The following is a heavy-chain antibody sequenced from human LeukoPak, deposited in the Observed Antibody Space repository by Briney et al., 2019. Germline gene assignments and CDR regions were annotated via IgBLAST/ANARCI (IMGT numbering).Heavy chain of an antibody. V-gene: IGHV4-34*01. CDR1: GGSFSGYY. D-gene: IGHD5-18*01. J-gene: IGHJ4*02. Sequence: PSETLSLTCAVYGGSFSGYYWSWIRQPPGKGLEWIGEINHSGSTNYNPSLKSRVTISVDTSKNQFSLKLSSVTAADTAVYYCARLGYSYGYHFDYWGQGTLVTVCS. CDR3: ARLGYSYGYHFDY. CDR2: INHSGST.